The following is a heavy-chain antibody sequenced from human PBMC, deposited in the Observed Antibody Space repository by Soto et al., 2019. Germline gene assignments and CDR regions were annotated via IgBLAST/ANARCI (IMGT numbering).Heavy chain of an antibody. J-gene: IGHJ4*02. CDR3: ARGPDYCNYIYLFDS. CDR2: IHYSGST. Sequence: QVQLQESGPGLVKSSQTLSLTCTVSGGSISSGGYYWSWIRQHPGKGLDWIGYIHYSGSTYYNPSLKSRIAMSLDTAKNQFSQKLNSVTAADTAVYYCARGPDYCNYIYLFDSWGQGTLVTVSS. V-gene: IGHV4-31*03. D-gene: IGHD4-4*01. CDR1: GGSISSGGYY.